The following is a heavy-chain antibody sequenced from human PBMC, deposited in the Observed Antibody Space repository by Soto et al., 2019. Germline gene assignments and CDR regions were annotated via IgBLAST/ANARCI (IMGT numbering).Heavy chain of an antibody. Sequence: GGSLRLSCAASGFTFSSYGMHWVRQAPGKGLEWVAVISYDGSNKYYADSVKGRFTISRDNSKSTLYLQMNSLRAEDTAMYYCARGMTGQTPTWGQGTLVTVSS. CDR2: ISYDGSNK. D-gene: IGHD3-9*01. J-gene: IGHJ5*02. V-gene: IGHV3-30*03. CDR1: GFTFSSYG. CDR3: ARGMTGQTPT.